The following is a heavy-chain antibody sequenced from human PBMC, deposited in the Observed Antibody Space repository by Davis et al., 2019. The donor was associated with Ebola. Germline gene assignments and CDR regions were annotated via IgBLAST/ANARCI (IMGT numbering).Heavy chain of an antibody. CDR2: INHSGST. Sequence: SETLSLTCAVYGGSFSGYYWSWIRQPPGKGLEWIGEINHSGSTNYNPSLKSRVTISVDTSKNQFSLKLSSVHAADTAVYYCAREGDYDYVWGSYLKVGFDYWGQGTLVTVSS. V-gene: IGHV4-34*01. CDR3: AREGDYDYVWGSYLKVGFDY. CDR1: GGSFSGYY. J-gene: IGHJ4*02. D-gene: IGHD3-16*02.